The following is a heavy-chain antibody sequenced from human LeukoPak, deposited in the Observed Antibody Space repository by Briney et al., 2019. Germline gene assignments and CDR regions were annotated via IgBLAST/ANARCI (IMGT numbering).Heavy chain of an antibody. CDR1: GFTFSSYG. CDR2: ISYDGSNK. D-gene: IGHD6-13*01. V-gene: IGHV3-30*18. CDR3: AKDPDSSSGDEGYWYFDL. J-gene: IGHJ2*01. Sequence: PGGSLRLSCAASGFTFSSYGMHWVRQAPGKGLEWVAVISYDGSNKYYADSVKGRFTISRDNSKNTLYLQMNSLRAEDTAVYYCAKDPDSSSGDEGYWYFDLWGRGTLVAVSS.